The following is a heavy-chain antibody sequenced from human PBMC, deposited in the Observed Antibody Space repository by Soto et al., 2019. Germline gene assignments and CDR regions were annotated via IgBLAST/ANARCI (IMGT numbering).Heavy chain of an antibody. V-gene: IGHV3-30*04. Sequence: GGSLRLSCAASGFTFSSYAMHWVRQAPGKGLEWVAVISYDGSNKYYAASVKGRFTISRDNSKNTLYLQMNSLRAEDTAVYYCARPQLYYDSSGYAFDIWGQGTMVTVSS. D-gene: IGHD3-22*01. CDR2: ISYDGSNK. CDR1: GFTFSSYA. J-gene: IGHJ3*02. CDR3: ARPQLYYDSSGYAFDI.